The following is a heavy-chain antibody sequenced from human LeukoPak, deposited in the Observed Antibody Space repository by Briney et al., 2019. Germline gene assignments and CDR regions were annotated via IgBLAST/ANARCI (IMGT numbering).Heavy chain of an antibody. CDR2: ISAYNGNT. CDR3: ARDSTDIVVVPAAIHSSPMDV. CDR1: GYTFTSYG. Sequence: ASVKVSCKASGYTFTSYGISWVRQAPGQGLEWMGWISAYNGNTNYAQKLQGRVTMTTDTSTSTAYMELRSLRSDDTAVYYCARDSTDIVVVPAAIHSSPMDVWGKGTTVTASS. V-gene: IGHV1-18*01. J-gene: IGHJ6*03. D-gene: IGHD2-2*02.